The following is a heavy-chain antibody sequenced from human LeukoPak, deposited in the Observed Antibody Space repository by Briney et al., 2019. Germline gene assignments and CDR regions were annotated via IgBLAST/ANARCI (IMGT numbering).Heavy chain of an antibody. D-gene: IGHD1-14*01. CDR1: GFTFSDNY. V-gene: IGHV3-11*04. Sequence: EGSLRLSCAASGFTFSDNYMTWIRQAPGKGLEWVSYISSSGSTTYYADSVKGRFTISRDNAKNSLYLQMNSLRAEDTAVYYCARARKGYYFDYWGQGTLVTLSS. CDR2: ISSSGSTT. J-gene: IGHJ4*02. CDR3: ARARKGYYFDY.